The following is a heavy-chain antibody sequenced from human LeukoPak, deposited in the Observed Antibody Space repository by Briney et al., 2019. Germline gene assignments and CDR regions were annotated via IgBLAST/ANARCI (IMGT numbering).Heavy chain of an antibody. CDR1: GGSISGDYY. J-gene: IGHJ4*02. CDR3: ANIVGKGDY. Sequence: SETLSLTCTVSGGSISGDYYWSWIRQPPGKGLEWIGYVYYSGSTYYNPSLKSRVTISVDKSKNQFSLKLSSVTAADTAVYYCANIVGKGDYWGQGTLVTVSS. CDR2: VYYSGST. V-gene: IGHV4-30-4*01. D-gene: IGHD1-26*01.